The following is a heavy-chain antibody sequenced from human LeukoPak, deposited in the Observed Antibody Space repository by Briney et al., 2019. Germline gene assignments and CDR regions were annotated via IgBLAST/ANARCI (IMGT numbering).Heavy chain of an antibody. D-gene: IGHD3-22*01. CDR2: ISYEGSNK. V-gene: IGHV3-30-3*01. J-gene: IGHJ4*02. Sequence: RGRSLTLSCGAAGFTFSSYAMHWARQAPGEGLEWAAVISYEGSNKYYADSVKGRFTISRDNSKNTLYLQMNSLRAEDTAVYYCARESPGGYYDSSGSKPYYFDYWGQGTLVTVSS. CDR1: GFTFSSYA. CDR3: ARESPGGYYDSSGSKPYYFDY.